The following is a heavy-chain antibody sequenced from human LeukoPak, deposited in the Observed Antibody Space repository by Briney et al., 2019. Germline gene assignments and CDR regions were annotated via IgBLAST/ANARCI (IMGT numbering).Heavy chain of an antibody. J-gene: IGHJ4*02. V-gene: IGHV3-9*01. D-gene: IGHD3-22*01. CDR2: ISWNSGSI. Sequence: GGSLRLSCAASGFTFDDYAMHWVRQAPGKGLEWVSGISWNSGSIGYADSVKGRFTISRDNAKNSLYLQMNSLRAEDTALYYCAKGPNCYDSPDYWGQGTLVTVSS. CDR1: GFTFDDYA. CDR3: AKGPNCYDSPDY.